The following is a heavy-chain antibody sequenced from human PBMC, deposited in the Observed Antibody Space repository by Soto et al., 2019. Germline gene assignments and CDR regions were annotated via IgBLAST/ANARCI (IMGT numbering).Heavy chain of an antibody. V-gene: IGHV4-59*12. CDR3: ARVFADSSGYYYFWFDP. CDR1: GGSIISYY. Sequence: SETLSLTCTVSGGSIISYYWSWIRQPPGKGLEWIGYIYDSGSTNYNPSLKSRVTISVDTSKNQFSLKLSSVTAVDTAVYYCARVFADSSGYYYFWFDPWGQGTLVTVSS. J-gene: IGHJ5*02. CDR2: IYDSGST. D-gene: IGHD3-22*01.